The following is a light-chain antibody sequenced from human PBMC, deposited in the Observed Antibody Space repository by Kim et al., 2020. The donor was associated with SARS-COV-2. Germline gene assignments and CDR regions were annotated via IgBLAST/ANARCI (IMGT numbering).Light chain of an antibody. CDR2: RNN. CDR3: AAWDDSLSGYVV. J-gene: IGLJ2*01. V-gene: IGLV1-47*01. Sequence: QRVTIPCSGGSSNIGSTYVYWYQQLPGTAPKRLIYRNNQRPSGVPDRFSGSKSGTSASLAISGLRSEDEADYYCAAWDDSLSGYVVFGGGTQLTVL. CDR1: SSNIGSTY.